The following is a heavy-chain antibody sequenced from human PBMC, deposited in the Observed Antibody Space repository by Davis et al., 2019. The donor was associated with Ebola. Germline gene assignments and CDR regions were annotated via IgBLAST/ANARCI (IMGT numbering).Heavy chain of an antibody. J-gene: IGHJ4*02. CDR1: GESFSDYY. Sequence: SETLSLTCAVYGESFSDYYWTWIRQPPGKGLEWIGEINHSGSTNYNPSLTSRVTISVDTSKNQFSLKLSSVTAADTAVYYCARRRAATYYFDYWGQGTLVTVSS. D-gene: IGHD2-15*01. CDR3: ARRRAATYYFDY. V-gene: IGHV4-34*01. CDR2: INHSGST.